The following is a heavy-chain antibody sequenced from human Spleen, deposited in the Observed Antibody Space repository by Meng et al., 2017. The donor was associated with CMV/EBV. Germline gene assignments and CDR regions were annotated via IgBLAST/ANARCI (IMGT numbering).Heavy chain of an antibody. Sequence: LSCTVSGGSMGRGTYHWAWIRQPPGKGLEWIGSIYYNGNTFYNPSLKSRVTISGDTSKNQFSLKVNSLTAADTAVYYCALTTDNWFDPWGHGILVTVSS. CDR1: GGSMGRGTYH. CDR2: IYYNGNT. V-gene: IGHV4-39*07. D-gene: IGHD4-11*01. CDR3: ALTTDNWFDP. J-gene: IGHJ5*02.